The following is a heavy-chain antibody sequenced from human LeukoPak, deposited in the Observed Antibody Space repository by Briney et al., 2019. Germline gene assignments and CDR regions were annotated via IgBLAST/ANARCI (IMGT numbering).Heavy chain of an antibody. CDR3: ATDVVVPRWSNPHSAFDI. J-gene: IGHJ3*02. D-gene: IGHD4-23*01. CDR1: GYTLTELS. CDR2: FDPEDGET. V-gene: IGHV1-24*01. Sequence: ASVKVSCKVSGYTLTELSMHWLRQAPAKGLEWMGGFDPEDGETIYAQKFQGRVTMTVDTSTDTAYMELSSLRSEDTAVYYCATDVVVPRWSNPHSAFDIWGQGTMVTVSS.